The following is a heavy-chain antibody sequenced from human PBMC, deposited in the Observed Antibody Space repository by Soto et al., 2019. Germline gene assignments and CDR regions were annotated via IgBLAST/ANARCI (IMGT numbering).Heavy chain of an antibody. V-gene: IGHV1-8*01. CDR2: MNPNSGNT. CDR1: GYTFTSYD. CDR3: ARGSTIVRGYYWFDP. J-gene: IGHJ5*02. Sequence: EASVKVSCKASGYTFTSYDINWVRQATGQGLEWMGWMNPNSGNTGYAQKFQGRVTMTRNTSISTAYMELSSLRSEDTAVYYCARGSTIVRGYYWFDPWGQGTLVTVSS. D-gene: IGHD3-10*01.